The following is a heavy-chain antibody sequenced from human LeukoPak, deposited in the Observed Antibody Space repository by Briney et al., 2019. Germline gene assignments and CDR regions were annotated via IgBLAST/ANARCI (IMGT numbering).Heavy chain of an antibody. Sequence: SSVKVSCKASGGSFSSYAISWVRQAPGQGLEWMGRIIPIFGTANYAQKFQGRVTITADIVSSTAYMEVNSLTSDDTAVYFCAKQGAARQDYYMDVWGNGTTVTVSS. CDR3: AKQGAARQDYYMDV. V-gene: IGHV1-69*06. CDR2: IIPIFGTA. CDR1: GGSFSSYA. J-gene: IGHJ6*03. D-gene: IGHD5-18*01.